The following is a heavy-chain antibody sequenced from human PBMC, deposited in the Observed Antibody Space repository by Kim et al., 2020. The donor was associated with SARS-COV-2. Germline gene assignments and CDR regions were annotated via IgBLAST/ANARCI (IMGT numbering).Heavy chain of an antibody. Sequence: GGSLRLSCAASGFTFSSYWMSWVRQAPGKGLEWVANIKQDGSEKYYVDSVKGRFTISRDNAKNSLYLQMNSLRAEDTAVYYCAVVPAAIGWYYYYYYGMDVWGQGTTVTVSS. V-gene: IGHV3-7*01. CDR1: GFTFSSYW. J-gene: IGHJ6*02. CDR3: AVVPAAIGWYYYYYYGMDV. CDR2: IKQDGSEK. D-gene: IGHD2-2*02.